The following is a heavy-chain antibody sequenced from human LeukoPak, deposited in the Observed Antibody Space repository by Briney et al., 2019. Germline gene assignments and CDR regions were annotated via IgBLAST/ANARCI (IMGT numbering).Heavy chain of an antibody. J-gene: IGHJ4*02. CDR3: ARGSSIAARGGFNRFDY. D-gene: IGHD6-6*01. CDR1: GVTFSSYE. Sequence: GGSLRLSCAASGVTFSSYEMNWGRQAPGKRLEWVSYISSSGGTIYYAGSVRGRFTISRDNAKNSLYLQMNSLRAADTAVYYCARGSSIAARGGFNRFDYWGQGTLVTVSS. V-gene: IGHV3-48*03. CDR2: ISSSGGTI.